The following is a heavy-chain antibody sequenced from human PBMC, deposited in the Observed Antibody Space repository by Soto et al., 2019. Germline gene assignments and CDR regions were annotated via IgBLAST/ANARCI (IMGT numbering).Heavy chain of an antibody. CDR3: ARVQSTSWGYYYAVDV. D-gene: IGHD2-2*01. CDR1: GGSISSYY. J-gene: IGHJ6*04. V-gene: IGHV4-59*01. Sequence: QVQLQESGPGLVKPSETLSLTCRISGGSISSYYWNWIRQAPGKGLEWIGFISYSGSTNYNPALTNRVTISVDTSKDQISLTLNSVTAADTAVYYCARVQSTSWGYYYAVDVWGKGTTVTVSS. CDR2: ISYSGST.